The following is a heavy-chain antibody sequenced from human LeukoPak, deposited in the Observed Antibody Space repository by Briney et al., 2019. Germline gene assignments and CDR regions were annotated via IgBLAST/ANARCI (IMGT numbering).Heavy chain of an antibody. CDR1: GFTFSIYS. V-gene: IGHV3-48*01. CDR3: ARDSSVVPAATDYFDY. D-gene: IGHD2-2*01. Sequence: GGSLRLSCGASGFTFSIYSMNWVRQAPGKGLEWVSYTTSTSSIIYYADSVKGRFTVSRDNAKNSLFLQMNSLRAEDTAVYYCARDSSVVPAATDYFDYWGQGTLVTVSS. CDR2: TTSTSSII. J-gene: IGHJ4*02.